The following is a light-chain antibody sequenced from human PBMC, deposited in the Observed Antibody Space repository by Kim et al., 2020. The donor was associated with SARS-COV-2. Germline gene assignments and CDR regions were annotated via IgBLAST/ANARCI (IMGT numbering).Light chain of an antibody. Sequence: KTARLTCGGNITGNKSVHWYHQRPGQAPVLVLYYDSDQPTGIPERFSGSISGYTAALTISRVEAGDEAYYYCHVWDSGRDRPFCVFGGGTQLTVL. CDR1: ITGNKS. CDR2: YDS. CDR3: HVWDSGRDRPFCV. J-gene: IGLJ3*02. V-gene: IGLV3-21*04.